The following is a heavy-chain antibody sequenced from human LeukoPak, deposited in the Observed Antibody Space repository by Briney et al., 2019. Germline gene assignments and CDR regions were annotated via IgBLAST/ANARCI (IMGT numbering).Heavy chain of an antibody. Sequence: PSETLSLTCTVSGGSLSSNSNYWGWIRQPPGGGLEWIGSVYYSGSTYYTPSLKSRVTISVDPSKSQFSLKLNSVTAADTAVYFCAILGTGSSWGQGTLVTVSS. V-gene: IGHV4-39*01. J-gene: IGHJ5*02. CDR1: GGSLSSNSNY. D-gene: IGHD3-10*01. CDR3: AILGTGSS. CDR2: VYYSGST.